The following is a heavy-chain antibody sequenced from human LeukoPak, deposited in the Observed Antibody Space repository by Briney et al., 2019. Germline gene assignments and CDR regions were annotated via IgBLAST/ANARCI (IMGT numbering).Heavy chain of an antibody. J-gene: IGHJ4*02. V-gene: IGHV1-69*13. CDR1: GGTFSSYA. CDR2: IIPIFGTA. Sequence: VASVKVSCKASGGTFSSYAISWVRQAPGQGLEWMGGIIPIFGTANYAQKFQGRVTITADESTSTAYMELSSLRSEDTAVYYCARASYDLWSGYLADSEGVLTDWGQGTLVTVSS. D-gene: IGHD3-3*01. CDR3: ARASYDLWSGYLADSEGVLTD.